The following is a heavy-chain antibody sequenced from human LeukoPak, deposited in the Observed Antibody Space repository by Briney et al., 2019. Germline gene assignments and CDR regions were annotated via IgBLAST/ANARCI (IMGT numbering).Heavy chain of an antibody. V-gene: IGHV3-23*01. J-gene: IGHJ4*02. D-gene: IGHD4-17*01. CDR1: GFTFSSYG. CDR2: ISGSGGGT. CDR3: AKDYGDYGFGDY. Sequence: GGSLRLSCAASGFTFSSYGMSWVRQAPGKGLEWVSAISGSGGGTYYADSMKGRFTISRDNSKNTLYLQMHSLRAEDTAVYYCAKDYGDYGFGDYWGQGTLVTVSS.